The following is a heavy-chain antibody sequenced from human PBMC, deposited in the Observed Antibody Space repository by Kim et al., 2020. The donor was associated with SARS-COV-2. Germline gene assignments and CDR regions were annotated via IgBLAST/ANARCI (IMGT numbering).Heavy chain of an antibody. CDR3: VTWMTAARIGVGYYY. V-gene: IGHV3-15*06. D-gene: IGHD6-6*01. CDR1: GFTFSNAW. Sequence: GGSLRLSCAASGFTFSNAWMNWVRQAPGKGLEWVACINSNTDGGTTHYAAPVQVSITISRANNQNTLYMKINSLKIAATDEYYCVTWMTAARIGVGYYY. CDR2: INSNTDGGTT. J-gene: IGHJ6*01.